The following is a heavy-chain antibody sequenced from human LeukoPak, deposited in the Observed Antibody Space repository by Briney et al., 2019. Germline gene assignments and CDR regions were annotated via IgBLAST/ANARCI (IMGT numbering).Heavy chain of an antibody. CDR2: SNASGGRT. D-gene: IGHD3-10*01. J-gene: IGHJ4*02. CDR3: ATDGIWFGDFSFDY. CDR1: GYTFTSYD. V-gene: IGHV1-46*01. Sequence: ASVKVSCKASGYTFTSYDMHWVRQARVQVLGGMAISNASGGRTSYAQEVQGGVTMARDASTSTVYRDLRSLRSDDTAVYYSATDGIWFGDFSFDYWGQGTLVTVSS.